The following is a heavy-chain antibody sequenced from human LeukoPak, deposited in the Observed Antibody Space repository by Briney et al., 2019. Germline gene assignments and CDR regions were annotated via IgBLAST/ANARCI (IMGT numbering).Heavy chain of an antibody. CDR3: AKDYRRYCSSTSCQPFDY. D-gene: IGHD2-2*01. J-gene: IGHJ4*02. CDR1: GFTFSSYG. Sequence: PGRSLRLSCAASGFTFSSYGMHWVRQAPGKGLEWVAGISYDGSNKYYADSVKGRFTISRDNSKNTLYLQMNSLRAEDTAVYYCAKDYRRYCSSTSCQPFDYWGQGTLVTVSS. CDR2: ISYDGSNK. V-gene: IGHV3-30*18.